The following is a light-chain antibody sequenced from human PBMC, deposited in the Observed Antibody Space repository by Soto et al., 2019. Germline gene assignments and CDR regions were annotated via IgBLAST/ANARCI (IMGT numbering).Light chain of an antibody. CDR2: GAS. Sequence: ETVMTQSPATLSVSPGGRATLSCRASQSVSNYLAWYQQKPGQAPRLLIYGASSRAAGIPDRFSGSGSGTDFILTISRLEPEDFAVYYCQQYDSSPRTFGQGTKVEIK. J-gene: IGKJ1*01. V-gene: IGKV3-20*01. CDR3: QQYDSSPRT. CDR1: QSVSNY.